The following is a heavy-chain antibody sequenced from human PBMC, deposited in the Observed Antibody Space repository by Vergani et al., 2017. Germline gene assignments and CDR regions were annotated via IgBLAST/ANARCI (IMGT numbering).Heavy chain of an antibody. V-gene: IGHV1-69*01. CDR1: GGTFSSYA. D-gene: IGHD2-2*01. CDR2: IIPIFGTA. CDR3: AREAAHVPAAMHINYYYYMDV. Sequence: QVQLVQSGAEVKKPGSSVKVSCKASGGTFSSYAISWVRQAPGQGLEWMGGIIPIFGTANYAQKFQGRVTITADESTSTAYMELSSLRSEDTAVYYCAREAAHVPAAMHINYYYYMDVWGKGTTVTVSS. J-gene: IGHJ6*03.